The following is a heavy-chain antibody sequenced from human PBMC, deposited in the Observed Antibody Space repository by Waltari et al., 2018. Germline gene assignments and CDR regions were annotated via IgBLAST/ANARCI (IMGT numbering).Heavy chain of an antibody. Sequence: QVQLQQWGAGLLKPSATLSLTCAVYGGSFSGYYWSWIRQPPGKGLEWIGEINHSGSTNYNPSLKSRVTISVDTSKNQFSLKLSSVTAADTAVYYCARGSGSYYNRRNWFDPWGQGTLVTVSS. CDR2: INHSGST. CDR1: GGSFSGYY. D-gene: IGHD3-10*01. V-gene: IGHV4-34*01. CDR3: ARGSGSYYNRRNWFDP. J-gene: IGHJ5*02.